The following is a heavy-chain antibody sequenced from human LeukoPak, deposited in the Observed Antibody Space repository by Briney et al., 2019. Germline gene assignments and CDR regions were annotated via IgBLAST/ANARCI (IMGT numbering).Heavy chain of an antibody. J-gene: IGHJ5*02. CDR1: GFTFSSYA. CDR3: AKDPFHCSGGSCFRWFDP. CDR2: ISGSGGST. D-gene: IGHD2-15*01. V-gene: IGHV3-23*01. Sequence: GGSLRLSCAASGFTFSSYAMSWVRQAPGKGLEWVSAISGSGGSTYYPDSVKGRFTISRDNSKNTLYLQMNSLRAEDTAVYYCAKDPFHCSGGSCFRWFDPWGQGTLVTVSS.